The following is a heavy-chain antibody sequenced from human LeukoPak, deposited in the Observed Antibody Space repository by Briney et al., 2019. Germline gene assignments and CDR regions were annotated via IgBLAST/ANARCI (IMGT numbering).Heavy chain of an antibody. CDR3: ARELHFAFDY. V-gene: IGHV3-74*01. J-gene: IGHJ4*02. CDR1: GFTFNSYW. Sequence: GGSLRLSCAASGFTFNSYWMHWVRQAPGKGLVWVSRINSDGSGTSDADFVKGRFTISRDTSKNTLYLQMNSLRAEDTAMYYCARELHFAFDYWGRGTLVTVSS. CDR2: INSDGSGT.